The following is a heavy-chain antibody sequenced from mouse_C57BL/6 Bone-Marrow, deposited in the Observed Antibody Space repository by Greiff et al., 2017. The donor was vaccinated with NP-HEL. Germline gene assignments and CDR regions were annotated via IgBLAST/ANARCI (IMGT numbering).Heavy chain of an antibody. CDR1: GFTFSSYA. CDR2: ISSGGDYI. J-gene: IGHJ3*01. D-gene: IGHD2-1*01. CDR3: ARRGYGNPFAY. Sequence: DVHLVESGEGLVKPGGSLKLSCAASGFTFSSYAMSWVRQTPEKRLEWVAYISSGGDYIYYADTVKGRFTISRDNARNTLYLQMSSLKSEDTAMYYCARRGYGNPFAYWGQGTLVTVSA. V-gene: IGHV5S21*01.